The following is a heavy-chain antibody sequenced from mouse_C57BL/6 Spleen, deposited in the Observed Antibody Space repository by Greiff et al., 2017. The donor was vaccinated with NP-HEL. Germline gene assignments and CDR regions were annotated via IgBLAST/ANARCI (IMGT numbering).Heavy chain of an antibody. CDR2: IYPGDGDT. V-gene: IGHV1-82*01. D-gene: IGHD4-1*02. J-gene: IGHJ4*01. CDR1: GYAFSSSW. CDR3: ARPNYYYAMDY. Sequence: QVQLQQSGPELVKPGASVKISCKASGYAFSSSWMNWVKQRPGKGLEWIGRIYPGDGDTNYNGKFKGKATLTADKSSSTAYMQLSSLTSEDSAVYFCARPNYYYAMDYWGQGTSVTVSS.